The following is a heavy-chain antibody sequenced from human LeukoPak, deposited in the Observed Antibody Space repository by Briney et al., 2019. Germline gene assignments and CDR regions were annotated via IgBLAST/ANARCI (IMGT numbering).Heavy chain of an antibody. V-gene: IGHV3-7*01. J-gene: IGHJ4*02. D-gene: IGHD6-13*01. CDR3: AREWQGGIAAAGTRVEGDY. CDR1: GFSVSGYW. CDR2: IKQDGSEK. Sequence: GGSLRLSCAVSGFSVSGYWMTWVRQAPGKGLEWVANIKQDGSEKNYVDSVKGRFTISRDNAENSLFLQMNSLRVEDTAVYYCAREWQGGIAAAGTRVEGDYWGQGTLVAVSS.